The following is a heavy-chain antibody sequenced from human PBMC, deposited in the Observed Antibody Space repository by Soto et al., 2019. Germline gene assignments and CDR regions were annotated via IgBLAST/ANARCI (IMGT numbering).Heavy chain of an antibody. V-gene: IGHV3-74*01. CDR3: ARGYHYDSNGYYSDAFDI. D-gene: IGHD3-22*01. Sequence: PGGSLRLSCAASGFTFSSYWMHWVRQAPWKGLVWVSRINSDGSSTSYADSVKGRFTISRDNAKNTLYLQMNSLRAEDTAVYYCARGYHYDSNGYYSDAFDIWGQGTMVTVSS. CDR1: GFTFSSYW. J-gene: IGHJ3*02. CDR2: INSDGSST.